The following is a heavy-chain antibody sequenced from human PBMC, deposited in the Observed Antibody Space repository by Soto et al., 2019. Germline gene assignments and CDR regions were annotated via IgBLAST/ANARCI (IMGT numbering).Heavy chain of an antibody. V-gene: IGHV3-23*01. CDR3: AKDKAAMGSVTHYFDY. CDR1: GFTFRSYA. J-gene: IGHJ4*02. D-gene: IGHD4-4*01. Sequence: PGGSLRLSCAASGFTFRSYAMSWVRQAPGGGLEWVLAISGSGGSTYYADSVKGRFTISRDNSKNTLYLQMNSLRAEDTAVYYCAKDKAAMGSVTHYFDYWGQGTLVTVSS. CDR2: ISGSGGST.